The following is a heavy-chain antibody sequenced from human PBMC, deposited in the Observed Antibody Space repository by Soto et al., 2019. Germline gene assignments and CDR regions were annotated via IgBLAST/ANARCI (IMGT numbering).Heavy chain of an antibody. Sequence: PGESLKISCKGSGYSFTSYWIGWVRQMPGKGLEWMGIIYPGDSDTRYSPSFQGQVTVSADKSISTAYLQWSSLKASDTAMYYCVRPGPTYYYDSSGYNYFDYWGQGTLVTVSS. CDR1: GYSFTSYW. CDR2: IYPGDSDT. CDR3: VRPGPTYYYDSSGYNYFDY. J-gene: IGHJ4*02. D-gene: IGHD3-22*01. V-gene: IGHV5-51*01.